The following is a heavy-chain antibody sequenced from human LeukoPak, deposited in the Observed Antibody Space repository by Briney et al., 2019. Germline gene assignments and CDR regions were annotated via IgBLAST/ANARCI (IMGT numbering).Heavy chain of an antibody. CDR3: ARDAKYQLLFVGAFDI. J-gene: IGHJ3*02. CDR1: GFTFSSYA. V-gene: IGHV3-30-3*01. D-gene: IGHD2-2*01. Sequence: PGGSLRLSCAASGFTFSSYAMHWVRQAPGKGLEWVAVISYDGSNKYYADSVKGRFTISRDNSMNTLYLQMNSLRAEDTAVYYCARDAKYQLLFVGAFDIWGQGTMVTVSS. CDR2: ISYDGSNK.